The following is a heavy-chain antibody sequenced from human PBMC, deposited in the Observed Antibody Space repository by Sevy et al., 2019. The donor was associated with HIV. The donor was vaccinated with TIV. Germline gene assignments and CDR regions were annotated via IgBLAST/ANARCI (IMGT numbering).Heavy chain of an antibody. CDR3: ARDKTLAPAAFDI. V-gene: IGHV4-4*07. Sequence: SETLSLTCSVSGDSISSYYWSWIRQPAGKGLEWIGRLYTSGTTNYNPSLKSRVTMSVDTSKNHFSLKLRSVTAADTAVYYCARDKTLAPAAFDIWGHGTMVTVSS. CDR1: GDSISSYY. CDR2: LYTSGTT. J-gene: IGHJ3*02.